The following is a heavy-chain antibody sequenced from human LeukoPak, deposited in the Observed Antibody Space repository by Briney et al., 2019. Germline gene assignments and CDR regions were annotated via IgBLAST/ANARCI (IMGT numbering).Heavy chain of an antibody. CDR3: AKAQGSSSTHYFDF. V-gene: IGHV3-43D*03. J-gene: IGHJ4*02. Sequence: GGSLRLSCAVSGFSFDAYAMHRVRQVPGKGLEWVSLITWDGVLTYYSDSVRGRFTISRDNSINCLYLQMNSLREEDSGMYYCAKAQGSSSTHYFDFWGQGTVVTVSS. CDR2: ITWDGVLT. CDR1: GFSFDAYA. D-gene: IGHD6-6*01.